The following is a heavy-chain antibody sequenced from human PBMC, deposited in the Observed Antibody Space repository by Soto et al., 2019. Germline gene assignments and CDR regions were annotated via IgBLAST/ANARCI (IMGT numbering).Heavy chain of an antibody. Sequence: GASVKVSCKASGCTFSSYAISCARQAPGQVLEWMGGIIPIFGTANYAQKFQGRVTITADESTSTAYMELSSLRSEDTAVYYCARGMGYCSSTSCYTPAEFYYYYGMDVWGQGTTVTVSS. CDR1: GCTFSSYA. CDR2: IIPIFGTA. J-gene: IGHJ6*02. V-gene: IGHV1-69*13. D-gene: IGHD2-2*02. CDR3: ARGMGYCSSTSCYTPAEFYYYYGMDV.